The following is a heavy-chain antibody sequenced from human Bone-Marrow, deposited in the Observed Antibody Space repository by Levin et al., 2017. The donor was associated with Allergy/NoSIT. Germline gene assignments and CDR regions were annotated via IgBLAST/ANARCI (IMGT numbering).Heavy chain of an antibody. Sequence: PSETLSLTCAVYGGSFSGYYWSWIRQPPGKGLEWIGEINHSGSTNYNPSLKSRVTISVDTSKNQLSLKLSSVTAADTAVYYGARGLRGVISSWFDPWGQGTLVTVSS. J-gene: IGHJ5*02. CDR1: GGSFSGYY. D-gene: IGHD3-10*01. V-gene: IGHV4-34*01. CDR3: ARGLRGVISSWFDP. CDR2: INHSGST.